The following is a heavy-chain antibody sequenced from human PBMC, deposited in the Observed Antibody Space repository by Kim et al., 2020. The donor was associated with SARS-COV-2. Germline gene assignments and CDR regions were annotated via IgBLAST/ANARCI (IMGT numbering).Heavy chain of an antibody. D-gene: IGHD6-13*01. J-gene: IGHJ5*02. CDR2: ISYDGSNK. V-gene: IGHV3-30-3*01. CDR3: ARDGGWAAASNWFDP. CDR1: GFTFSSYA. Sequence: GGSLRLSCAASGFTFSSYAMHWVRQAPGKGLEWVAVISYDGSNKYYADSVKGRFTISRDNSKNTLYLQMNSLRAEDTAVYYCARDGGWAAASNWFDPWGQGTLVTVSS.